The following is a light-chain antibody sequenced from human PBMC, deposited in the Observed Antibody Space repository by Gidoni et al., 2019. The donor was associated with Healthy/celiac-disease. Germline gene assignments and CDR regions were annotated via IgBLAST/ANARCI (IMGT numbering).Light chain of an antibody. V-gene: IGKV1-39*01. Sequence: DIQMTPSTSSLSASVGDRVTITCRASQSISSYLNWYQQKPGKAPTLLIYAASSLQSGVPSRFSGSGSGTDFTLTISSLQPEDCATYCFQQSYSTPMYTFXQXTKLEIK. CDR3: QQSYSTPMYT. CDR2: AAS. J-gene: IGKJ2*01. CDR1: QSISSY.